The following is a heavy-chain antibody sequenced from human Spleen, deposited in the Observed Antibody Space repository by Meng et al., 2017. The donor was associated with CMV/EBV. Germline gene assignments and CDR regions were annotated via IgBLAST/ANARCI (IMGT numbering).Heavy chain of an antibody. CDR3: ARSRAYSPLDS. V-gene: IGHV3-72*01. D-gene: IGHD3-16*01. CDR1: GFIFSDHY. CDR2: IRNKLKSYST. Sequence: AASGFIFSDHYMDWVRQAPGKGLQWVGRIRNKLKSYSTKYAASVNGRFTISRDDSKNSLYLQMNGLESDDTAVYFCARSRAYSPLDSWGQGTLVTVSS. J-gene: IGHJ4*02.